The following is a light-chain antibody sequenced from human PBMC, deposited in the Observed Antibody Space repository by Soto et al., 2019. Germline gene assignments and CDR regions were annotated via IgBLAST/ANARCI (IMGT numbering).Light chain of an antibody. V-gene: IGKV1-5*01. J-gene: IGKJ1*01. CDR3: QQYNIYLT. CDR2: DAS. CDR1: QSISSW. Sequence: DIQMPQSPSTLSASVGDRVTITCRASQSISSWLAWYQQKPGKAPKLLIYDASSLESGVPSRLSGSGSGTEFALSFRSLQPDDLAAAYCQQYNIYLTFGQGTKVEIK.